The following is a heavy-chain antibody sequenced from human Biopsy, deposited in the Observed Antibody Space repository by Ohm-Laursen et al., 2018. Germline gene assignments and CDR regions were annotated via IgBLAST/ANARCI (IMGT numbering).Heavy chain of an antibody. CDR3: ARHAPSYSGSYWRYFDL. CDR2: IYYTGNT. CDR1: GGSISSYY. D-gene: IGHD1-26*01. Sequence: SETLSLTCAVSGGSISSYYWSWIRQPPGKGLEWIGYIYYTGNTNYNPSLKRRVTISVDTSMNHLSLRLTSVTAADTAVYYCARHAPSYSGSYWRYFDLWGRGTLVTVSS. V-gene: IGHV4-59*08. J-gene: IGHJ2*01.